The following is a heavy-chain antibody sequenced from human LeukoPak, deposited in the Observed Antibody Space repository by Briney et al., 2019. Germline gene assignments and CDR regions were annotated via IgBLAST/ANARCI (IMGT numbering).Heavy chain of an antibody. V-gene: IGHV3-7*03. Sequence: GGSLRLSCAASGFTFSSYWMSWVRQAPGKGLEWVANIKQDGSEKYYVDSVKGRFTISRDNAKNSLYLQMNSLRAEDTAVYYCARAEEGKQLWPNYFDYWGQGTLVTVSS. CDR1: GFTFSSYW. CDR3: ARAEEGKQLWPNYFDY. CDR2: IKQDGSEK. J-gene: IGHJ4*02. D-gene: IGHD5-18*01.